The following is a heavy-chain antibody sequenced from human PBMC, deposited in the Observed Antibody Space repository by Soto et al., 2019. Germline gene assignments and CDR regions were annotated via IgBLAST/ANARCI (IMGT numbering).Heavy chain of an antibody. J-gene: IGHJ4*02. Sequence: KPGGSLRLSCAVSGFYFNNYGINWVRQPPGKGLEWVSSVSKSDYTYYSDSVKGRFTISRDNAKNSVSLQMNSLRAEDTAVYYCAREDSIIISAVSDFWGQGTLVTVSS. V-gene: IGHV3-21*01. D-gene: IGHD2-2*01. CDR1: GFYFNNYG. CDR3: AREDSIIISAVSDF. CDR2: VSKSDYT.